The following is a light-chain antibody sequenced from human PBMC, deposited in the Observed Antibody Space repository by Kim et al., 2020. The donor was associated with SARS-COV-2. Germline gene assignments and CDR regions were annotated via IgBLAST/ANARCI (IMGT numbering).Light chain of an antibody. CDR2: YDR. Sequence: SYELTQPPSVSVAPGKTARITCGGNNIGSKSVHWYQQKPGQAPVLVIYYDRDRPSGIPERFSGSNDGNTATLTSSRVEAGDEADYYCQVWDSSSDHRVFGGGTQLTVL. CDR1: NIGSKS. V-gene: IGLV3-21*04. CDR3: QVWDSSSDHRV. J-gene: IGLJ3*02.